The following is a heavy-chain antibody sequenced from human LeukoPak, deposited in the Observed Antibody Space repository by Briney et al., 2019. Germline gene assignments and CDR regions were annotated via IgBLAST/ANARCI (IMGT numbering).Heavy chain of an antibody. CDR1: GFTFSSYE. D-gene: IGHD1-1*01. CDR3: ARAPGYGAAYYFDY. J-gene: IGHJ4*02. CDR2: ISSSGSTI. V-gene: IGHV3-48*03. Sequence: GGSLRLSCAASGFTFSSYEMNWVRQAPGKGLEWVSYISSSGSTIYYADSVKGRFTISRDNSKNTLYLQMNSLRAEDTAVYYCARAPGYGAAYYFDYWGQGTLVTVSS.